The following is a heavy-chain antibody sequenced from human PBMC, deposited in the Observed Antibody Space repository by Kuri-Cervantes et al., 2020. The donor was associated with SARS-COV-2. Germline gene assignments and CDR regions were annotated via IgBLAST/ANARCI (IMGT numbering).Heavy chain of an antibody. CDR2: IYYSGST. D-gene: IGHD3-9*01. V-gene: IGHV4-39*01. J-gene: IGHJ4*02. CDR1: GCTISSSSYY. Sequence: SETLSLTCTVSGCTISSSSYYWGWNRQPPGKGLEWIGSIYYSGSTYYNPSLKSRVTISVDTSKNQFSLKLSSVTAAGTAVYYCARRAGYYYFDYWGQGTLVTVSS. CDR3: ARRAGYYYFDY.